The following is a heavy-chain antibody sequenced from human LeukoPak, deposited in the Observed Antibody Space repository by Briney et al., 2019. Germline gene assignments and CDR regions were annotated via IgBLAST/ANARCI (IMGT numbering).Heavy chain of an antibody. Sequence: ASVKVSCKASGYTFTSYGISWVRQAPGQGLEWMGWMNPNSGNTGYAQKFQGRVTMTRNTSISTAYMELSSLRSEDTAVYYCARGYGLYQVVVAANDYWGQGTLVTVSS. J-gene: IGHJ4*02. V-gene: IGHV1-8*02. CDR2: MNPNSGNT. CDR3: ARGYGLYQVVVAANDY. D-gene: IGHD2-15*01. CDR1: GYTFTSYG.